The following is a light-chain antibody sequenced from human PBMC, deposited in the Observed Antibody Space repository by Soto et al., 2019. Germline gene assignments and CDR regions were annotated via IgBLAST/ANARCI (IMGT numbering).Light chain of an antibody. CDR2: DAF. CDR1: QSIGSW. CDR3: QQYNSYPWT. Sequence: DIQMTRSPSTLSASVGDRVTITCRASQSIGSWLAWYQQRPGKAPKLLIYDAFNLETGVPSRFSGSRSGAEFTLTIHNLQPDDFETYFCQQYNSYPWTFGQGTKVDIK. V-gene: IGKV1-5*01. J-gene: IGKJ1*01.